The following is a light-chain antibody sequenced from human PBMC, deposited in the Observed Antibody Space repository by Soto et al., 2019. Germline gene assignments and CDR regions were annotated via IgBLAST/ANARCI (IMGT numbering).Light chain of an antibody. CDR1: QSVRGN. CDR3: EQHNNWPPWT. Sequence: EIVMTQSPATLSVSPGERATLSCRASQSVRGNLAWYQQKPGQAPRLLIYGASTRATGIPARFSGSGSGTEFTPTISSLPSEDFAVYYCEQHNNWPPWTFGQGTK. J-gene: IGKJ1*01. CDR2: GAS. V-gene: IGKV3-15*01.